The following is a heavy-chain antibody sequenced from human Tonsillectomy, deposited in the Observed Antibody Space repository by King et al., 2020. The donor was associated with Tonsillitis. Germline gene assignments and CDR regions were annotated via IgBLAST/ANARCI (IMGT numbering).Heavy chain of an antibody. CDR3: AKFTVTSVYYYGMDV. V-gene: IGHV3-9*01. D-gene: IGHD4-17*01. CDR2: ISWNSGSI. J-gene: IGHJ6*02. CDR1: GFTFDDYA. Sequence: VQLVESGGGLVQPGRSLRLSCAASGFTFDDYAMHWVRQAPGKGLEWVSGISWNSGSIGYADSVKGRFTISRDNAKNSLYLQMNSLRAEDTALYYCAKFTVTSVYYYGMDVWGQGTTVTVSS.